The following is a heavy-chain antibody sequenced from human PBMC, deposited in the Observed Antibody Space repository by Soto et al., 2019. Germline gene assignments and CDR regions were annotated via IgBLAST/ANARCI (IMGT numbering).Heavy chain of an antibody. Sequence: QVQLVQSGTEVKKPGASVKVSCKTSGYSFTKYGLHWVRQAPGQRLEWMGWINPGNGDTKYSQKFQGRGTITRDTSATTDYMELSSLRAEDSAVFYCARTDCSSTSCYNYYYYGMDVWGQGTTVTVSS. V-gene: IGHV1-3*01. D-gene: IGHD2-2*01. CDR3: ARTDCSSTSCYNYYYYGMDV. CDR2: INPGNGDT. J-gene: IGHJ6*02. CDR1: GYSFTKYG.